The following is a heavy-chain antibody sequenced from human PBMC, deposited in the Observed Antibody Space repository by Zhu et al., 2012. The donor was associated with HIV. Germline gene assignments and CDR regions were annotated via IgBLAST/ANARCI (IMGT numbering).Heavy chain of an antibody. D-gene: IGHD1-14*01. CDR1: GGSISSGGYS. J-gene: IGHJ4*02. CDR2: IYHSGST. CDR3: ARLRTPXDFDY. V-gene: IGHV4-30-2*01. Sequence: QVQLQESGSGLVKPSQTLSLTCAVSGGSISSGGYSWSWIRQPPGKGLEWIGYIYHSGSTYYNPSLKSRVTISVDRSKNQFSLKLSSVTAADTAVYYCARLRTPXDFDYWGQGTLVTVSS.